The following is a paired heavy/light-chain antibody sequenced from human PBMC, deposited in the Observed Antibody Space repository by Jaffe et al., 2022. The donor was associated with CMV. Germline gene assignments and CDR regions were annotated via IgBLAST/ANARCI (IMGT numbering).Heavy chain of an antibody. CDR3: VRGNKWDWHFDL. CDR2: IHYSGST. D-gene: IGHD1-26*01. Sequence: QVQLQESGPGLVKPSETLSLTCTVSGGSINNYYWNWLRQPPGKGLEWIGFIHYSGSTKFNPSLRSRVTISVDTSKNQFSLNMRSVTAADTAVYFCVRGNKWDWHFDLWGRGTLVTVSS. CDR1: GGSINNYY. J-gene: IGHJ2*01. V-gene: IGHV4-59*01.
Light chain of an antibody. CDR3: HQYYGSFT. J-gene: IGKJ4*01. CDR2: WAS. V-gene: IGKV4-1*01. Sequence: DIVMTQSPDSLALSLGERATINCTSSQSVLYSPPDRYSLAWYQQKPGQPPKLLIYWASTRESGVPDRFSGSGSGTHFTLTISSLQAEDVAVYYCHQYYGSFTFGGGTRVEIK. CDR1: QSVLYSPPDRYS.